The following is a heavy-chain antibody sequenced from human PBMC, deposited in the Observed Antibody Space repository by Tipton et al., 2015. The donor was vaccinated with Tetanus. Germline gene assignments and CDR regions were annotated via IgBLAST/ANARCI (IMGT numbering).Heavy chain of an antibody. D-gene: IGHD2-2*01. CDR2: IFYSGST. J-gene: IGHJ3*02. CDR3: ARRSYCSSSSCYDAFDI. CDR1: GGSINNYY. V-gene: IGHV4-59*01. Sequence: GLVKPSETLSLTCTVSGGSINNYYWSWIRQPPGRGLEWIAYIFYSGSTNYSPSLKSRVTISVDTSKNQFSLRLNSVTAADTAVYSCARRSYCSSSSCYDAFDIWGQGTMVTASS.